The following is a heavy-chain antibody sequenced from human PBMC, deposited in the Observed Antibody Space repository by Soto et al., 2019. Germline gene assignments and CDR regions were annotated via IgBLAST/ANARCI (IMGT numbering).Heavy chain of an antibody. CDR1: GFTFSSYA. V-gene: IGHV3-23*01. Sequence: EVQLLESGGGLVQPGGSLRLSCAASGFTFSSYAMSWVRQAPGKGLEWVSDISGSGGITYYADSVKGRFTISRDNSKNTLYLQMNSRRAEDTAVYDCAKSAMVRGGGGFDPWGQGTLVTVSS. D-gene: IGHD3-10*01. CDR2: ISGSGGIT. CDR3: AKSAMVRGGGGFDP. J-gene: IGHJ5*02.